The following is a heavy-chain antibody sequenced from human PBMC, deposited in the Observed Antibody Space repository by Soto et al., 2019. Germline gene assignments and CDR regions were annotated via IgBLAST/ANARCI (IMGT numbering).Heavy chain of an antibody. V-gene: IGHV3-33*06. Sequence: TGGALRLSCAASGFTFSSYCMHWVRPAPGKGLEWVAVIWYDGSNKYYADSVKGRFTISRDNSKSTLYLQMNSLRAEDTALYYCAKGRSYYYYYGVDVWGQGTTVTVSS. CDR1: GFTFSSYC. CDR2: IWYDGSNK. J-gene: IGHJ6*02. CDR3: AKGRSYYYYYGVDV.